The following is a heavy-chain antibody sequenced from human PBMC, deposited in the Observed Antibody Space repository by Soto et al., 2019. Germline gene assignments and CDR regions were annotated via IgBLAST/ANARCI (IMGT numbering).Heavy chain of an antibody. V-gene: IGHV4-34*01. CDR2: INHSGST. J-gene: IGHJ4*02. D-gene: IGHD3-22*01. Sequence: SETLSLTCAVYGGSFSGYYWSWIRQPPGKGLEWIGEINHSGSTNYNPSLKSRVTISVDTSKNQFSLKLSSVTAADTAVYYCASRKSNYYYDSSARRPLDYWGQGTLVTVSS. CDR1: GGSFSGYY. CDR3: ASRKSNYYYDSSARRPLDY.